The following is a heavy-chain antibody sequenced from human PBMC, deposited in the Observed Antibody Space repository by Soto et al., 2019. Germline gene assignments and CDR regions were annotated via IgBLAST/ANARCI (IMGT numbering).Heavy chain of an antibody. V-gene: IGHV1-18*01. J-gene: IGHJ6*02. Sequence: QVQLVQSGDEVKKPGASVKVSCKASGYIFVNYGIAWVRQAPGQGLEWMGWISPYTGNTHSATKIQGRLTMTTDTSTSTAYMDLGSLTSDDTAVYXXVXXXXXXXXXXQDVXDQGTTVTVSS. CDR3: VXXXXXXXXXXQDV. CDR1: GYIFVNYG. CDR2: ISPYTGNT.